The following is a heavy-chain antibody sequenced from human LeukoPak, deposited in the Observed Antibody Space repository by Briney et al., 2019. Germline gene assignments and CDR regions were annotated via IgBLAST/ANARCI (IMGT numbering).Heavy chain of an antibody. CDR2: ISAYNGNT. CDR3: ARDRSDFWSGSAGFDAFDI. J-gene: IGHJ3*02. D-gene: IGHD3-3*01. CDR1: GYTFTSYG. V-gene: IGHV1-18*01. Sequence: ASVTVSCKASGYTFTSYGISWVRQAPGQGLEWMGWISAYNGNTNYAQKLQGRVTMTTDTSTSTAYMELRSLRSDDTAVYYCARDRSDFWSGSAGFDAFDIWGQGTMVTVSS.